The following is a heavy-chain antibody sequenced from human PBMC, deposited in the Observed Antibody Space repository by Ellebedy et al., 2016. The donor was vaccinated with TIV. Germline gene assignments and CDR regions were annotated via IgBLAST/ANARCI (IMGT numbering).Heavy chain of an antibody. CDR3: AKEGPSFYYYDSSGFLY. CDR2: IVVGSGNT. Sequence: AASVKVSCKASGFTFTSSAMQWVRQARGQRLEWIGWIVVGSGNTNYAQKFQERVTITRDMSTSTAYMELSSLRAEDTAVYYCAKEGPSFYYYDSSGFLYWGQGTLVTVSS. V-gene: IGHV1-58*02. D-gene: IGHD3-22*01. J-gene: IGHJ4*02. CDR1: GFTFTSSA.